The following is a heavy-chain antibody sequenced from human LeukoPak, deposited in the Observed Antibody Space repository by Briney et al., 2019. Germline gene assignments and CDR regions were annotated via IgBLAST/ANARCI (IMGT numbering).Heavy chain of an antibody. D-gene: IGHD2-21*02. V-gene: IGHV4-34*01. J-gene: IGHJ5*02. Sequence: SETLSLTCAVYGVSFSDYYWSWIRQPPGKGLEWIGEINHSGSTNYNPSLKSRVSISVDTSKNQFSLKLSSVTAADTAVYYCARETIVVVTNWFDPWGQGTLVTGSS. CDR3: ARETIVVVTNWFDP. CDR1: GVSFSDYY. CDR2: INHSGST.